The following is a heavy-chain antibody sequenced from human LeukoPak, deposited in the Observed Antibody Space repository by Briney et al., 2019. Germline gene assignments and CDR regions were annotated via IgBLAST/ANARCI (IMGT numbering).Heavy chain of an antibody. CDR3: ARVGYDFWSGYYKVYYYYYMDV. Sequence: SETLSLTCTVSGGSLSSYYWSWIRQPPGKGLEWIGYIYCSGSTNYNPSLKSRVTISVDTSKNQFSLKLSSVTAADTAVYYCARVGYDFWSGYYKVYYYYYMDVWGKGTTVTVSS. V-gene: IGHV4-59*01. D-gene: IGHD3-3*01. CDR1: GGSLSSYY. J-gene: IGHJ6*03. CDR2: IYCSGST.